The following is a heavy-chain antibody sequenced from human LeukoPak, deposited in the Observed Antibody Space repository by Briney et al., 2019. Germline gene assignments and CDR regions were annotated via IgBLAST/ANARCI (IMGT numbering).Heavy chain of an antibody. CDR3: ARTWKQQLGEYDY. Sequence: SVKVSCKASGGTFSSYAIRWVRQAPGQGLAWMGRIIPILSIANYAQKFQGRVTITADKSTSTAYMELSSLRSEDTAVYYCARTWKQQLGEYDYWGQGTLVTVSS. CDR2: IIPILSIA. CDR1: GGTFSSYA. D-gene: IGHD6-13*01. J-gene: IGHJ4*02. V-gene: IGHV1-69*04.